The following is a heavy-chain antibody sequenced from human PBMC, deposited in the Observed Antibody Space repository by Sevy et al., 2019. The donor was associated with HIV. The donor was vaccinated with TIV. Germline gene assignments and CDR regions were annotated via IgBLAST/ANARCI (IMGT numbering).Heavy chain of an antibody. V-gene: IGHV4-59*01. Sequence: SETLSLTCTVSGGSISSYYWSWIRQPPGKGLEWIGYIYYSGSTNYNPSLKSRVTISVDTSKNQCSLKLSSVTAADTAVYYCARVPGSSKAFFDPWGQGTLVTVSS. J-gene: IGHJ5*02. D-gene: IGHD3-10*01. CDR3: ARVPGSSKAFFDP. CDR1: GGSISSYY. CDR2: IYYSGST.